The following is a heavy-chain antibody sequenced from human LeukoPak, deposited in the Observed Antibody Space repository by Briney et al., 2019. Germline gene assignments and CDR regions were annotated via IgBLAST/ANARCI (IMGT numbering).Heavy chain of an antibody. Sequence: GGSLRLSCAASGFTIRTYAMTWVRQGPGKDLEWISTISASGGSTYYADSVKGRFTISRDTSKNTLYLQMNSLRAEDTAMYYCAKADGPDYGDYSFDYWGQGTLVTVSS. D-gene: IGHD4-17*01. J-gene: IGHJ4*02. V-gene: IGHV3-23*01. CDR1: GFTIRTYA. CDR3: AKADGPDYGDYSFDY. CDR2: ISASGGST.